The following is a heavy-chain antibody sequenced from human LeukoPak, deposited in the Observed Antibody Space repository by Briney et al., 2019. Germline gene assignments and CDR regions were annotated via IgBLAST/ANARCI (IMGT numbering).Heavy chain of an antibody. J-gene: IGHJ4*02. CDR2: IYYSGST. CDR1: GGSISGSSYY. CDR3: ARGLDTAMVTDYFDY. Sequence: SETLSLTCTVSGGSISGSSYYWGWIRQPPGKGLEWIGSIYYSGSTYYNPSLKSRVTISVDTSKNQFSLKLSSVTAVDTAVYYCARGLDTAMVTDYFDYWGQGTLVTVSS. D-gene: IGHD5-18*01. V-gene: IGHV4-39*07.